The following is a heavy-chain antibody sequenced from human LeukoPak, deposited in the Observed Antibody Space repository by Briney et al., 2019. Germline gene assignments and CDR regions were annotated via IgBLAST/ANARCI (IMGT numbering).Heavy chain of an antibody. J-gene: IGHJ4*02. CDR3: ARDLYSSHLDY. D-gene: IGHD6-19*01. CDR1: GFTFSHFG. CDR2: IWHGGGNQ. V-gene: IGHV3-33*01. Sequence: PGRSLRLSCAASGFTFSHFGMHWVRQSPGKGLEWVAAIWHGGGNQYYADSVKGRFTVSRDMSETTLYLQMDSLRVDDTGIYYCARDLYSSHLDYWGQGTLVTVSS.